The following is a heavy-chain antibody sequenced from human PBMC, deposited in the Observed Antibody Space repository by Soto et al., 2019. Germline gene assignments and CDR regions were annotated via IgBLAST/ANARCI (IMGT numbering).Heavy chain of an antibody. Sequence: GGSLRLSCAASGFTFSSYAMSWVRQAPGKGLEWVSAISGSGGSTYYADSVKGRFTISRDNSKNTLYLQMNSLRAEDTALYYCARDSNYVGAFDIWGQGTMVTVSS. D-gene: IGHD4-4*01. CDR1: GFTFSSYA. CDR3: ARDSNYVGAFDI. V-gene: IGHV3-23*01. CDR2: ISGSGGST. J-gene: IGHJ3*02.